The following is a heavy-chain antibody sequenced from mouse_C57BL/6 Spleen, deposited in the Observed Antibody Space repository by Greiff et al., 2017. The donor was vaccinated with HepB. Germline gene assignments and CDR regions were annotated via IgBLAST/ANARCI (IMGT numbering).Heavy chain of an antibody. CDR3: AREGAYYYCSSPYYAMDY. V-gene: IGHV1-59*01. D-gene: IGHD1-1*01. CDR2: IDPSDSYT. J-gene: IGHJ4*01. CDR1: GYTFTSYW. Sequence: QVQLQQPGAELVRPGTSVKLSCKASGYTFTSYWMHWVKQRPGQGLEWIGVIDPSDSYTNYNQKFKGKATLTVDTSSSTASMQLSSLTSEDSAVYYCAREGAYYYCSSPYYAMDYWGQGTSVTVSS.